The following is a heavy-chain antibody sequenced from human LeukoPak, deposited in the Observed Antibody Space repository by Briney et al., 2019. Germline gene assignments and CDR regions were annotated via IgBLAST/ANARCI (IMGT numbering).Heavy chain of an antibody. V-gene: IGHV1-2*02. CDR2: INPNSGAT. Sequence: ASVKVSCKASGYTFTGYYMHWVRQAPGQGLEWMGWINPNSGATNYTQNFQGRVTMTRDTSISTAYMELSRLRSDDTAVHYCARITDLTIFGVVLISGFFDYWGQGTLVTVSS. CDR3: ARITDLTIFGVVLISGFFDY. CDR1: GYTFTGYY. J-gene: IGHJ4*02. D-gene: IGHD3-3*01.